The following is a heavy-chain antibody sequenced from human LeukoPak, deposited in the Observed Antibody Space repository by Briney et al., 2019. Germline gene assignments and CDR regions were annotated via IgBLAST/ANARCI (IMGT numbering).Heavy chain of an antibody. J-gene: IGHJ3*02. CDR2: IYTSGST. V-gene: IGHV4-4*09. CDR3: ARLWLRNAFDI. D-gene: IGHD5-12*01. CDR1: GGSISSYY. Sequence: PSETLPLTCTVSGGSISSYYWSWIRQPPGKGLEWIGYIYTSGSTNYNPSLKSRVTISVDTSKNQFSLKLSSVTAADTAVYYCARLWLRNAFDIWGQGTMVTISS.